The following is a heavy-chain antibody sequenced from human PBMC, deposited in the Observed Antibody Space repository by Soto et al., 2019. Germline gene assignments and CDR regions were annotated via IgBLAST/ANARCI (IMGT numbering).Heavy chain of an antibody. D-gene: IGHD3-9*01. J-gene: IGHJ4*02. CDR2: ISGSGETT. CDR1: GFTFSLYA. CDR3: AKDNRGYNLMTGSPRPHFDC. Sequence: GGSLRLSCAASGFTFSLYAMSWVRQTPGKGLEWVSTISGSGETTYYADSVKGRFTISRDKSKNTLDLQMTSLRAEDTAVYYCAKDNRGYNLMTGSPRPHFDCWGQGTLVTVSS. V-gene: IGHV3-23*01.